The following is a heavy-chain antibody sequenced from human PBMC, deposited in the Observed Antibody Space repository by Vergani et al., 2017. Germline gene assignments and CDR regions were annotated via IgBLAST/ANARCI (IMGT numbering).Heavy chain of an antibody. Sequence: QVQILQSGGGVVQPGGSLTLSCTLSGFTLNTYGIHWVRQAPGKGLEWVSFIRYDESSEYYGDSVKGRFTISRDKSQNTVNLQMNSLRTEDTAVYFCANSVXAGNVGVAYFGMDVWGRGTTVTVSS. CDR1: GFTLNTYG. V-gene: IGHV3-30*02. D-gene: IGHD2/OR15-2a*01. CDR2: IRYDESSE. CDR3: ANSVXAGNVGVAYFGMDV. J-gene: IGHJ6*02.